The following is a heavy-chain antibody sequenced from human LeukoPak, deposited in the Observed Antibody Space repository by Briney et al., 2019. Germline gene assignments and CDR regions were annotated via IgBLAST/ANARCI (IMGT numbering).Heavy chain of an antibody. CDR1: GFTFSGSA. Sequence: GGSLRLSCAASGFTFSGSAMHWVRQASGKGLEWVGRIRSKTNNYATAYAASVKGRFTISGDDSKNTAYLQMNSLKTEDTAVYYCTDSYGYSWGQGTLVTVSS. CDR2: IRSKTNNYAT. CDR3: TDSYGYS. V-gene: IGHV3-73*01. D-gene: IGHD5-18*01. J-gene: IGHJ4*02.